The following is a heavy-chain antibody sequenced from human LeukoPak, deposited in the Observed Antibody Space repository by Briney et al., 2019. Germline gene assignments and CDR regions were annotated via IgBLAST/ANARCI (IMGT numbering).Heavy chain of an antibody. J-gene: IGHJ4*02. V-gene: IGHV4-59*01. Sequence: PSETLSLTCTVSGGSISSYYWSWIRQPPVKGLEWIGYIYYSGSTNYNPSLKSRVTISVDTSKNQFSLKLSSVTAADRAVYYCARRSYGGNPDYWGQGTLVTVSS. D-gene: IGHD4-23*01. CDR2: IYYSGST. CDR3: ARRSYGGNPDY. CDR1: GGSISSYY.